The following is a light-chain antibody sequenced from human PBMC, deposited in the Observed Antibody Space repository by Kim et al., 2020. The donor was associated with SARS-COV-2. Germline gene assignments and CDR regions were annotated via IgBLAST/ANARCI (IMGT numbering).Light chain of an antibody. CDR3: QQYDSDHS. J-gene: IGKJ2*03. Sequence: TIGGKVTMACRASQDNGDRLSWVQHRPGPAPTVLIYDAVALQTGVTARFSGSGAGTDFAFTISRLQPEDFGTYYCQQYDSDHSFGKGTKLEI. V-gene: IGKV1-33*01. CDR1: QDNGDR. CDR2: DAV.